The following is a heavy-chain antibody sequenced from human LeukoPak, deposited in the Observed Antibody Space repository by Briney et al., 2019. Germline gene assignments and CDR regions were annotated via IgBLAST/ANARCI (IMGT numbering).Heavy chain of an antibody. CDR2: ISGSGGST. CDR1: GFTFNSYA. Sequence: GGSLRLSCAASGFTFNSYAMIWVRQAPGKGLEWVSAISGSGGSTYYADSVKGRFTISRDNSKNTLYLQMSSLRAEDTALYYCAKAPTTIAARQDYFDYWGQGTLVTVSS. CDR3: AKAPTTIAARQDYFDY. J-gene: IGHJ4*02. V-gene: IGHV3-23*01. D-gene: IGHD6-6*01.